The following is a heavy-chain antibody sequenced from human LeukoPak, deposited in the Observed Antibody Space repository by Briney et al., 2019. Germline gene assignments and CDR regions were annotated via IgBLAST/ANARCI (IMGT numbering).Heavy chain of an antibody. J-gene: IGHJ4*02. Sequence: PGRSLRLSCAASGFTFSSYGMHWVRQAPGKGLEWVAVISYDGSNKYYADSVKGRFTISRDNSKNTLYLQMNSLRAEDTAVYYCATTPDVLLWFGERYYFDYWGQGTLVTVSS. CDR3: ATTPDVLLWFGERYYFDY. D-gene: IGHD3-10*01. CDR2: ISYDGSNK. CDR1: GFTFSSYG. V-gene: IGHV3-30*03.